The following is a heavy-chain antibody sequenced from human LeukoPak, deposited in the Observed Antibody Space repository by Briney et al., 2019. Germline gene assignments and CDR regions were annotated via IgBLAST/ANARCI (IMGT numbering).Heavy chain of an antibody. Sequence: SETLSLTCTVSGGSISDYYWNWIRQPPGKGLEWIGYIYYSGSTTYNPSLKSRVTMSVDTAKNQFSLIVRSVTAADMAVYYCARGDFCSKSNCYLRPMDVWGKGTTVSVSS. D-gene: IGHD3-3*01. CDR1: GGSISDYY. V-gene: IGHV4-59*01. CDR3: ARGDFCSKSNCYLRPMDV. CDR2: IYYSGST. J-gene: IGHJ6*03.